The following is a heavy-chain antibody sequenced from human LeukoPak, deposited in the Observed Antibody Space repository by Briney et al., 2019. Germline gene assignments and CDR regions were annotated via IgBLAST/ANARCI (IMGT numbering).Heavy chain of an antibody. CDR2: TNGGGSS. CDR1: GDSISNNNW. J-gene: IGHJ5*02. Sequence: PSETLSLTCAVSGDSISNNNWWTWVRQPPGKGLEWIGETNGGGSSNYSPSLKSRVTISVDKSKNQFSLKLDSVTAADTAVYYCARAKWFDPWGQGTLVTVSS. V-gene: IGHV4-4*02. CDR3: ARAKWFDP.